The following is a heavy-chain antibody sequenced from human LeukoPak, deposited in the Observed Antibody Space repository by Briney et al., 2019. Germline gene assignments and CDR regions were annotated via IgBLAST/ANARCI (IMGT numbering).Heavy chain of an antibody. CDR3: ARDEGSGSYYARAHAVADY. V-gene: IGHV3-7*01. CDR1: GFTFSSYW. D-gene: IGHD3-10*01. J-gene: IGHJ4*02. Sequence: QPGGSLRLSCAASGFTFSSYWMSWVRQAPGKGLEWVANIKQDGSEKYYVDSVKGRFTISRDDAKNSLYLQMNSLRVEDTAVYYCARDEGSGSYYARAHAVADYWGQGTLVTVSS. CDR2: IKQDGSEK.